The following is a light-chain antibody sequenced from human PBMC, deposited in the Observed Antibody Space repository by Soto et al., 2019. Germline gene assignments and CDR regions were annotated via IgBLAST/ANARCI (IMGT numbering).Light chain of an antibody. Sequence: DIQMTQSPSTLSASVGGRVTITCRASQSVTNWLAWYQQKPGKTPNLLIYDASRLQSGTPSRFSGSGSETEFTLTIYSLQPDDFATYYCQQYTAYPYTFGQGTKVDIK. CDR3: QQYTAYPYT. V-gene: IGKV1-5*01. J-gene: IGKJ2*01. CDR2: DAS. CDR1: QSVTNW.